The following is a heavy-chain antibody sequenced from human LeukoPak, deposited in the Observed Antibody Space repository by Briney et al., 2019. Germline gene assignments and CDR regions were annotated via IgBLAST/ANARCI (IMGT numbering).Heavy chain of an antibody. J-gene: IGHJ4*02. Sequence: GRSLRLSCAASGFTFSSYGMHWVRQAPGKGLEWVAVIWYDGSNKYYADSVKGRFTISRDNAKNSLYLQMNSLRAEDTALYYCAKVGSSWYYDYWGQGTLVTVSS. D-gene: IGHD6-13*01. CDR2: IWYDGSNK. V-gene: IGHV3-33*03. CDR3: AKVGSSWYYDY. CDR1: GFTFSSYG.